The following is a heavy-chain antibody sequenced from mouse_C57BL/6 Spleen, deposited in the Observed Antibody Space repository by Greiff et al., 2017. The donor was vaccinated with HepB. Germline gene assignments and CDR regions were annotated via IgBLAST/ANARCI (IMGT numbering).Heavy chain of an antibody. J-gene: IGHJ3*01. CDR2: ISSGGDYI. D-gene: IGHD1-1*01. Sequence: EVKLMESGEGLVKPGGSLKLSCAASGFTFSSYAMSWVRQTPEKRLEWVAYISSGGDYIYYADTVKGRFTISRDNARNTLYLQMSRLKSEDTAVYYCTRDGGTTFAYWGQGTLVTVSA. CDR1: GFTFSSYA. V-gene: IGHV5-9-1*02. CDR3: TRDGGTTFAY.